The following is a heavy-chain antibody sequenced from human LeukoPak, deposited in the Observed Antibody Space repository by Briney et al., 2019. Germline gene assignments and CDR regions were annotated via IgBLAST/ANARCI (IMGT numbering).Heavy chain of an antibody. Sequence: ASVKGSCKVSGYTLTELSMHWVRQAPGNGLEWMGGFDPEDGETIYAQKFQGRVTMTEDTSTDTAYMELSSLRSEDTAVYYCATDPPKTMRVVKLDYYYGMDVWGQGTTVTVSS. CDR1: GYTLTELS. J-gene: IGHJ6*02. CDR2: FDPEDGET. CDR3: ATDPPKTMRVVKLDYYYGMDV. D-gene: IGHD3-3*01. V-gene: IGHV1-24*01.